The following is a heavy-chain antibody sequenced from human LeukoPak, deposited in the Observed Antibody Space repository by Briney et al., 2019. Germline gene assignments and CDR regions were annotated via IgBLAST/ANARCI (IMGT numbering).Heavy chain of an antibody. Sequence: GGSLRLSCAASGFTFSANWMHWVRQAPGKGLVWVSRINGDGSRTNYADSVEGRFTISRDNAKNTVYLQMNSLRAEDTAVYYCARGATYAYYFDYWGQGILVTVSS. CDR1: GFTFSANW. J-gene: IGHJ4*02. D-gene: IGHD4-17*01. V-gene: IGHV3-74*01. CDR3: ARGATYAYYFDY. CDR2: INGDGSRT.